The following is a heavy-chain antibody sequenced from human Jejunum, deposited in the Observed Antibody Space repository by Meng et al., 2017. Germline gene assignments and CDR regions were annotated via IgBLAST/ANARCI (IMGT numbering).Heavy chain of an antibody. Sequence: QPRPGLVTTSQTLSPNRATSGDSVSSNSAAWDWIRQSPSGGLESLGRTYYRSKGYNDYAVSVKSRITLNPDTSKNQFSLQLNSVTPEDTAVYYCARAREGGWYFDLWGRGTLVTVSS. V-gene: IGHV6-1*01. J-gene: IGHJ2*01. D-gene: IGHD1-26*01. CDR2: TYYRSKGYN. CDR1: GDSVSSNSAA. CDR3: ARAREGGWYFDL.